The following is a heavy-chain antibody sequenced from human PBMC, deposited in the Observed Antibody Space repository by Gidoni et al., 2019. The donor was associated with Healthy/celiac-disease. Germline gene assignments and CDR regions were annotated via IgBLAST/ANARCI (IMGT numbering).Heavy chain of an antibody. CDR1: GGSFSGYY. J-gene: IGHJ4*02. V-gene: IGHV4-34*01. D-gene: IGHD2-2*02. CDR2: INHSGST. Sequence: QVQLQQWGAGLLKPSETLSLTCAVYGGSFSGYYWSWIRQPPGKGLEWIGEINHSGSTNYNPSLKSRVTISVDTSKNQFSLKLSSVTAADTAVYYCARSLGYCSSTSCYSDWGQGTLVTVSS. CDR3: ARSLGYCSSTSCYSD.